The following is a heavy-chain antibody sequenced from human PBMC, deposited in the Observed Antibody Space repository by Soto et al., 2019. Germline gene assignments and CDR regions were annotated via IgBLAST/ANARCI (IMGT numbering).Heavy chain of an antibody. CDR3: VMVDNYVTPTPQDV. D-gene: IGHD3-16*01. V-gene: IGHV1-18*01. J-gene: IGHJ6*02. CDR1: GYIFVNYG. Sequence: QVQLVRSGDEVKKPGASVKVSCKASGYIFVNYGIAWVRQAPEQGLEWMGWISPYTGNTHSATKVQGRLTMTTDTSTSTAYMDLGSLTSDDTAVYYCVMVDNYVTPTPQDVWGQGTTVTVSS. CDR2: ISPYTGNT.